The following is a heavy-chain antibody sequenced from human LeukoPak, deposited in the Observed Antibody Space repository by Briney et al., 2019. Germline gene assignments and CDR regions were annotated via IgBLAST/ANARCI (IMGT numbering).Heavy chain of an antibody. CDR2: ISYDGSNK. CDR1: GVTLSTYA. D-gene: IGHD5-18*01. J-gene: IGHJ4*02. Sequence: PGGSLRLSCAASGVTLSTYAMSWARQAPGKGLEWVAVISYDGSNKYYADSVKGRFTISRDNSKNTLYLQMNSLRAEDTAVYYCAKDFRVSGYSYFDYWGQGTLVTVSS. CDR3: AKDFRVSGYSYFDY. V-gene: IGHV3-30*18.